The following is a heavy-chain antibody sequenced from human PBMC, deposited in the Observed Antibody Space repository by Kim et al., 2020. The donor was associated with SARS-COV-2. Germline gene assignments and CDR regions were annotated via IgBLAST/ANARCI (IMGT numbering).Heavy chain of an antibody. Sequence: PPFQGQVTISADKSISTAYLQWSSLKASDTAMYYCARLRGPFSYGSDYFDHWGQGTLVTVSS. V-gene: IGHV5-51*01. J-gene: IGHJ4*02. CDR3: ARLRGPFSYGSDYFDH. D-gene: IGHD5-18*01.